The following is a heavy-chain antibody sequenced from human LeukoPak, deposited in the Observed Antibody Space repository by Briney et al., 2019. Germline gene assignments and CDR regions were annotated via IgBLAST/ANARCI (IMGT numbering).Heavy chain of an antibody. V-gene: IGHV1-2*02. CDR2: INPNSDYT. Sequence: WASVKVSCKASGYTFTDYYIHWVRQAPGQGLEWMGWINPNSDYTFYAQKFQGRVILTRDTSISTVYMELTTLTSDDTALYYCAVAPGDYWGQGTLVSVSA. D-gene: IGHD2-21*01. J-gene: IGHJ4*02. CDR3: AVAPGDY. CDR1: GYTFTDYY.